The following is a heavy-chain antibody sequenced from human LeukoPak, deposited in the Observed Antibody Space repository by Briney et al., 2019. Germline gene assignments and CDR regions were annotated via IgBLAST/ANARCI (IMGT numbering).Heavy chain of an antibody. J-gene: IGHJ6*02. CDR3: ARGSGFLAHYYGMDV. Sequence: ASVKVSCKVSGGTFSSYAISWVRQAPGQGLEWMGGIIPIFGTANYAQKFQGRVTITADESTSTAYMELSSLRSEDTAVYYCARGSGFLAHYYGMDVWGQGTTVTVSS. V-gene: IGHV1-69*01. CDR1: GGTFSSYA. CDR2: IIPIFGTA. D-gene: IGHD3-10*01.